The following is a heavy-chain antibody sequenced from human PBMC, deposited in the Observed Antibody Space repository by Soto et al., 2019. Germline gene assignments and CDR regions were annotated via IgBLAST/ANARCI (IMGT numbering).Heavy chain of an antibody. CDR2: MNPNSGET. V-gene: IGHV1-8*01. Sequence: QEQLVQSGAEVKKPGASVKVSCKTSGYTFTDYDINWVRQATGQGLEWIGWMNPNSGETGYAQKFQGRVTMTRSASRRTAYLELSSLRSEDTAVYYCARVAVAARPRWYNWFDPWGQGTLVTVSS. CDR3: ARVAVAARPRWYNWFDP. J-gene: IGHJ5*02. D-gene: IGHD2-15*01. CDR1: GYTFTDYD.